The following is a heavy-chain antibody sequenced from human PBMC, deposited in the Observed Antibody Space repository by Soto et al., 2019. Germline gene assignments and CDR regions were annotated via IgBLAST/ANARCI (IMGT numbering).Heavy chain of an antibody. V-gene: IGHV1-8*01. CDR1: GYTFTSYD. J-gene: IGHJ6*03. Sequence: ASVKVSCKASGYTFTSYDINWVRQATGQGLEWMGWMNPNSGNTGYAQKFQGRVTMTRNTSISTAYMELSSLRSEDTAVYYCARGVWAEGGEIRGLYYYYMDVWGKGTTVTVSS. CDR3: ARGVWAEGGEIRGLYYYYMDV. D-gene: IGHD4-17*01. CDR2: MNPNSGNT.